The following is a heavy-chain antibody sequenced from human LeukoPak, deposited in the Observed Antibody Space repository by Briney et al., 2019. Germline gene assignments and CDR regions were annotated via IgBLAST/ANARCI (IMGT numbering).Heavy chain of an antibody. CDR1: GFTFSSYG. J-gene: IGHJ4*02. Sequence: LSGRSLRLSCAASGFTFSSYGMHWVRQAPGKGLEWVAVIWYDGSNKYYADSVKGRFTISRDNSKNTLYLQMNSLRAEDTAVYYCAKIDDSSGYYYPGAYWGQGTLVTVSS. CDR3: AKIDDSSGYYYPGAY. D-gene: IGHD3-22*01. V-gene: IGHV3-33*06. CDR2: IWYDGSNK.